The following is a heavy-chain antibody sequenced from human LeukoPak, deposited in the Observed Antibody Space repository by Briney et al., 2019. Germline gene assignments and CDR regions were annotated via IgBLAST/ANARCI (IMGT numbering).Heavy chain of an antibody. Sequence: SQTLSLTCAISGDSVSSNTAAWNWIRQSPSRGLEWLGRTYYRSKWYNNYAVSVKSRISINPDTSKNQFSLQLKSVTPEDTAVYFCAREETGDQNFDYWGQGTLVTVSS. CDR1: GDSVSSNTAA. V-gene: IGHV6-1*01. CDR2: TYYRSKWYN. CDR3: AREETGDQNFDY. D-gene: IGHD7-27*01. J-gene: IGHJ4*02.